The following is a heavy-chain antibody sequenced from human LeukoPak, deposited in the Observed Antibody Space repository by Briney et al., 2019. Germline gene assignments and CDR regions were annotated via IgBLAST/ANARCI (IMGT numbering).Heavy chain of an antibody. Sequence: SVKVSCKASGGTFSSYAISWVRQAPGQGLEWMGGIIPIFGTANYAQKFQGRVTITADESTSTAYMELSSLRSEDTAVYYCARKRAGTSLMDYYGMDVWGKGPRSPSPQ. CDR3: ARKRAGTSLMDYYGMDV. D-gene: IGHD6-13*01. J-gene: IGHJ6*01. CDR1: GGTFSSYA. V-gene: IGHV1-69*13. CDR2: IIPIFGTA.